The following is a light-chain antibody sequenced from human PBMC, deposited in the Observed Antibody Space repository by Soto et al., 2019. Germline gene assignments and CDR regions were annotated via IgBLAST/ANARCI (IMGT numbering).Light chain of an antibody. J-gene: IGKJ1*01. CDR3: QHFNSYPWT. CDR2: KAS. CDR1: QSISSW. V-gene: IGKV1-5*03. Sequence: DIQMTQSPSTLSASVGGRFTITCRASQSISSWLAWYQQKPGKAPKLLINKASSLESGVPSRFSGSGSGTEFTLTISSLQPDDFATYYCQHFNSYPWTFGQGTKVDI.